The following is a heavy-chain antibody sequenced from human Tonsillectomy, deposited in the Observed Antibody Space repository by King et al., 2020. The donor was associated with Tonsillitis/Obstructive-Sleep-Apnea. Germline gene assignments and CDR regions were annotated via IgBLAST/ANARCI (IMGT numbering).Heavy chain of an antibody. D-gene: IGHD2-15*01. V-gene: IGHV5-51*01. J-gene: IGHJ4*02. CDR2: IYPGDSDT. CDR1: GYNFNSYC. Sequence: QLVQSGAEVKKPGESLKISCKGSGYNFNSYCIAWVRQMPGKGLEWMGIIYPGDSDTSYSPSFQGQVTISADKSISTAFLQWSSLQASDTAIYYCARHGGVDYWGQGTLVTVSS. CDR3: ARHGGVDY.